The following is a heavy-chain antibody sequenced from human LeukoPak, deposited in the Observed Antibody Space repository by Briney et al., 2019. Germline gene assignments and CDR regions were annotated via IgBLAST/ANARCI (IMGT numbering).Heavy chain of an antibody. D-gene: IGHD2/OR15-2a*01. V-gene: IGHV3-30*18. CDR3: AKESYGNPHPNFGDY. CDR2: ISYDGSNK. CDR1: GFTFSSYG. Sequence: GGSLRLSCAASGFTFSSYGMHWVRQAPGKGLEWVAVISYDGSNKYYADSVKGRFTISRDNSKNTLYLQMNSLRAEDTAVYYCAKESYGNPHPNFGDYWGQGTLVTVSS. J-gene: IGHJ4*02.